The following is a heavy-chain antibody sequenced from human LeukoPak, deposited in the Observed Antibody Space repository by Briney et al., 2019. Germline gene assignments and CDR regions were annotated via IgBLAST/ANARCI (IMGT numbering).Heavy chain of an antibody. D-gene: IGHD1-7*01. CDR2: MNGDGRTT. Sequence: PGGSLWLSCAASGFAFGDNWMHWVRQAPGKGLAWVSRMNGDGRTTYYADSVKGRFTISRDNAKNTLYLQMSSLRAEDTAVYYCARGPGITGTIDYWGQGTLVTVSS. CDR3: ARGPGITGTIDY. CDR1: GFAFGDNW. V-gene: IGHV3-74*01. J-gene: IGHJ4*02.